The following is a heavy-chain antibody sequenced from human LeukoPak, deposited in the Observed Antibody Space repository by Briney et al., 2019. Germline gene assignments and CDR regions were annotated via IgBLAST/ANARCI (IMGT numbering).Heavy chain of an antibody. Sequence: PSETLSLTCTVSGGSISSGGYYWSWIRQHPGKGLEWIGYIYYSGSTYHNPSLKSRVTISVDTSKNQFSLKLSSVTAADTAVYYCARDMPEEAFDYWGQGTLVTVSS. CDR1: GGSISSGGYY. CDR3: ARDMPEEAFDY. D-gene: IGHD2-2*01. J-gene: IGHJ4*02. CDR2: IYYSGST. V-gene: IGHV4-31*03.